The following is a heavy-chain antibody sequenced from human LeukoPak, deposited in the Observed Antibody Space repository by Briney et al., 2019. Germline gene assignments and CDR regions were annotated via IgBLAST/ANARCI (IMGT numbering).Heavy chain of an antibody. Sequence: GGSLRLSCAASGFTFSSYAMSWVRQAPGKGLEWVSAISGSGGSTYYANSVKGRFTISRDNSKNTLYLQMNSLRAEDTAVYYCAKAPTVTTDYYFDYWGQGTLVTVSS. D-gene: IGHD4-17*01. CDR1: GFTFSSYA. CDR3: AKAPTVTTDYYFDY. CDR2: ISGSGGST. J-gene: IGHJ4*02. V-gene: IGHV3-23*01.